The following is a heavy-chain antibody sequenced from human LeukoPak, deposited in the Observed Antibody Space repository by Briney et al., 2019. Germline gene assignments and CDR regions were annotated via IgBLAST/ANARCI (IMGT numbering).Heavy chain of an antibody. V-gene: IGHV1-69*13. J-gene: IGHJ6*02. D-gene: IGHD2-21*02. CDR1: GGTFINYA. CDR2: IIPIFGTA. CDR3: ARVGTAYCGGDCFTYGMDV. Sequence: SVTVSCKASGGTFINYAISWVRQAPGQGLEWMGGIIPIFGTANYAQKFQGRVTITADESTSTAYMELSSLRSEDTAVYYCARVGTAYCGGDCFTYGMDVWGQGTTVTVSS.